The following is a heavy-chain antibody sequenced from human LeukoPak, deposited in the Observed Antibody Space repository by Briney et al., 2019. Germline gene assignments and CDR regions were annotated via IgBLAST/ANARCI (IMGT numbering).Heavy chain of an antibody. CDR2: IIPIFGTA. Sequence: ASVKVSCKASGGTFSSYAISWVRQAPGQGLEWMGGIIPIFGTANYAQKFQGRVTITADESTSTAYMELSSLRSEDTAVYYCASPGSGPILEQLVRNSIYGMDVWGQGTTVTDSS. CDR3: ASPGSGPILEQLVRNSIYGMDV. D-gene: IGHD6-13*01. CDR1: GGTFSSYA. V-gene: IGHV1-69*13. J-gene: IGHJ6*02.